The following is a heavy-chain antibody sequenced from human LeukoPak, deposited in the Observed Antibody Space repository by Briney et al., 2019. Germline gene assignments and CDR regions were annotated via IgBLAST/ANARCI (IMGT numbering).Heavy chain of an antibody. CDR1: GGSMSRYY. J-gene: IGHJ4*02. V-gene: IGHV4-59*08. CDR2: VYDNGIT. D-gene: IGHD5-18*01. Sequence: SPSETLSLTCTVSGGSMSRYYWSWIRQPPGKGLEWIGYVYDNGITSYNPSLKSRVTISADTSKNQFSLNLISVTAADTAVYFCARHPGIQLRIDNWGQGTLVTVSS. CDR3: ARHPGIQLRIDN.